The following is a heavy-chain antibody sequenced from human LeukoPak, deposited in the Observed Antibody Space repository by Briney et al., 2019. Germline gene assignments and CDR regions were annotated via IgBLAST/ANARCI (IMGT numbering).Heavy chain of an antibody. CDR3: VKDPGYGDHWYFDY. D-gene: IGHD2-21*02. V-gene: IGHV3-43*01. J-gene: IGHJ4*02. CDR1: GFKFKDYT. CDR2: INWEGGIT. Sequence: SGGSLRLSCAASGFKFKDYTMHWVRQAPGKGLEWVSIINWEGGITDYADSVKGRFTISRDNSKESLYLQMNNLRIEDTVLYYCVKDPGYGDHWYFDYWGQGTLVTVSS.